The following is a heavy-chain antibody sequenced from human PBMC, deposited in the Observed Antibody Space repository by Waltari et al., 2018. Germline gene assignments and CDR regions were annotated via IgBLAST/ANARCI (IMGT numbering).Heavy chain of an antibody. CDR1: GGSVRSGSHY. J-gene: IGHJ4*02. D-gene: IGHD1-26*01. CDR2: IYYSGST. V-gene: IGHV4-61*01. CDR3: ARDRIVGGFYD. Sequence: QVQLQESGPGLVKPSETLSLTCTVSGGSVRSGSHYWSWIRQPPGKGLEWIGYIYYSGSTNYNPSLKSRVTISVDTSKNQFSLKLSSVTAADTAVYYCARDRIVGGFYDWGQGTLVTVSS.